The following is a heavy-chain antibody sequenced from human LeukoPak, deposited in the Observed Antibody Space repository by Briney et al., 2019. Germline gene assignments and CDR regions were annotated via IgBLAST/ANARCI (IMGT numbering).Heavy chain of an antibody. V-gene: IGHV1-58*01. CDR3: AAPGYWHGSYGNNWFDP. D-gene: IGHD3-9*01. J-gene: IGHJ5*02. CDR2: IVVGSGNT. Sequence: ASVKVSYKASGFTFTSSAVQWVRQARGQRLEWIGWIVVGSGNTNYAQKFQERVTITRDMSTSTAYMELSSLRSEDTAVYYCAAPGYWHGSYGNNWFDPWGQGTLVTVSS. CDR1: GFTFTSSA.